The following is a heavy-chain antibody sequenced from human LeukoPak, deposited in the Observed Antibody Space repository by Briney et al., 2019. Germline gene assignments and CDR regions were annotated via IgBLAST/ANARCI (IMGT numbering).Heavy chain of an antibody. D-gene: IGHD5-12*01. CDR3: ARDLQWGAIVATPRHNWFDP. CDR2: INPNSGGT. CDR1: GYTFTGYY. J-gene: IGHJ5*02. Sequence: GASVKVSCKASGYTFTGYYMHWVRQAPGQGLEWMGRINPNSGGTNYAQKFQGRVTMTRDTSISTAYMELSRLRSDDTAVYYCARDLQWGAIVATPRHNWFDPWGQGTLVTVSS. V-gene: IGHV1-2*06.